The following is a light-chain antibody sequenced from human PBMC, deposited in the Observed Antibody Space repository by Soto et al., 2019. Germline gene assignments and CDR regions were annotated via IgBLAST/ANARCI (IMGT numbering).Light chain of an antibody. CDR2: SAS. V-gene: IGKV1-39*01. CDR1: QSIGTY. Sequence: DIQMTQSPSSLSASVGDRVTITCRASQSIGTYLSWYQQRPGKAPKLLIYSASTLQTGVPSRLSGSGSGTDFTLTISSLQPEDFATYHCQESDSFWTFGQGTKVDIK. J-gene: IGKJ1*01. CDR3: QESDSFWT.